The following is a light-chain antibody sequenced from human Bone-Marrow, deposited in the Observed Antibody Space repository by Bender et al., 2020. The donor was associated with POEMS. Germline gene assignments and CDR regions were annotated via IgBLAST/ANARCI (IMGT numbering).Light chain of an antibody. Sequence: QSMLTQPPSVSGAPGQRVTISCTGRSSIIGAGYDVYWYQQLPGTAPKLLIYGNTNRPSGVPDRFSASKSGTSASLAITGLQAEDEADYYCLSYDSSLSEAVFGAGTKVTVL. CDR2: GNT. V-gene: IGLV1-40*01. J-gene: IGLJ1*01. CDR1: SSIIGAGYD. CDR3: LSYDSSLSEAV.